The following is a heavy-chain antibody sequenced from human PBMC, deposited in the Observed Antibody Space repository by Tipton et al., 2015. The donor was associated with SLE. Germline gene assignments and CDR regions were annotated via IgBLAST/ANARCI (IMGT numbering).Heavy chain of an antibody. D-gene: IGHD1-1*01. V-gene: IGHV4-34*01. CDR1: GGSFSGYS. Sequence: TLSLTCAVYGGSFSGYSWTWIRQPPGKGLEWIGEINHSGSTNYNPSLKSRVTISEDTSKNQFSLKLSSVTAADTAVYYCARGVLRPFDYWGQGTLVTVSS. J-gene: IGHJ4*02. CDR2: INHSGST. CDR3: ARGVLRPFDY.